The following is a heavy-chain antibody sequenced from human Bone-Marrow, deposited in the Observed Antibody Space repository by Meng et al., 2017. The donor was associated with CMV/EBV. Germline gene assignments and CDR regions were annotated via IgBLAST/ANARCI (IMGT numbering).Heavy chain of an antibody. J-gene: IGHJ4*02. V-gene: IGHV3-23*01. Sequence: AASRHTFSSYAMSWVRQAPGKGLEWVSSISGSGGSTYYADSVKGRFTISRDNSQNTLNLQMNSLRVEDTALYYCVKGSIAVEYFFNYWDQGTMVTVSS. CDR1: RHTFSSYA. D-gene: IGHD6-19*01. CDR2: ISGSGGST. CDR3: VKGSIAVEYFFNY.